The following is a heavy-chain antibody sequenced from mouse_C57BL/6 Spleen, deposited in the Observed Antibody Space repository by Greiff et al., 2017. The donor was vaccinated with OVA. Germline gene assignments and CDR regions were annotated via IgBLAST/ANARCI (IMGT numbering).Heavy chain of an antibody. CDR3: ARSPSANWGHYFDY. CDR2: IDPSDSET. D-gene: IGHD4-1*01. Sequence: QVQLQQPGAELVRPGSSVKLSCKASGYTFTSYWMHWVKQRPIQGLEWIGNIDPSDSETHYNQKFKDKATLTVDKSSSTAYMQLSSLTSEDSAVYYCARSPSANWGHYFDYWGQGTTLTVSS. CDR1: GYTFTSYW. J-gene: IGHJ2*01. V-gene: IGHV1-52*01.